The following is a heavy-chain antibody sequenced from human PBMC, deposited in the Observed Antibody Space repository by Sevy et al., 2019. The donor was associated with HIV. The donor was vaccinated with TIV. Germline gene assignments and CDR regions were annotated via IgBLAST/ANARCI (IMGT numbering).Heavy chain of an antibody. D-gene: IGHD1-26*01. CDR1: GFTFSSYS. CDR2: ISSSSSYI. Sequence: GGSLRLSCAASGFTFSSYSMNWVRQAPGKGLEWVSSISSSSSYIYYADSVKGRFTISRDNAKNSLYLQMNSPRAEDTAVYYCARDYFSGRYYLYYYYGMDVWGQGTTVTVSS. J-gene: IGHJ6*02. V-gene: IGHV3-21*01. CDR3: ARDYFSGRYYLYYYYGMDV.